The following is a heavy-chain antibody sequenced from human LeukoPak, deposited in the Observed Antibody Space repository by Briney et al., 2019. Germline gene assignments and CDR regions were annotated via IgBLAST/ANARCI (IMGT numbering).Heavy chain of an antibody. J-gene: IGHJ4*02. D-gene: IGHD2-8*01. CDR1: GFAFSNYA. Sequence: GGSLRLSCTTSGFAFSNYAMIWVRQAPGKGPEGVSGISGFNTYYADSVKGRFTIFRDNSKNVLYLQMDRLRAEDTAVYSCAKDVCTSPRCLLYFDSWGQGTLVTVSS. CDR3: AKDVCTSPRCLLYFDS. V-gene: IGHV3-23*01. CDR2: ISGFNT.